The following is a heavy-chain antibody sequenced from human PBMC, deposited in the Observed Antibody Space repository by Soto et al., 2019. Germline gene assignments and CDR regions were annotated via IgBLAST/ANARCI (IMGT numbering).Heavy chain of an antibody. CDR3: ARSIAEGDWFDP. V-gene: IGHV5-51*01. CDR2: IFPGDSDT. J-gene: IGHJ5*02. D-gene: IGHD6-6*01. Sequence: GESLKISCKGSGYSFASSWIAWVRQMPGKGLELMGIIFPGDSDTRYSPSFQGQVTISADKSISTAYLQWSSLKASDTAMYYCARSIAEGDWFDPWGQGTLVTVSS. CDR1: GYSFASSW.